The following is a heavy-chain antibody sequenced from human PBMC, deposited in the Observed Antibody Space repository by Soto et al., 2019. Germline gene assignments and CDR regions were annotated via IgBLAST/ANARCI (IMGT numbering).Heavy chain of an antibody. V-gene: IGHV1-46*01. CDR2: INPSGGST. Sequence: ASVKVSCKXSGYTFTSYYMHWVRQAPGQGLEWMGIINPSGGSTSYAQKFQGRVTMTRDTSTSTVYMELSSLRSEDTAVYYCARGLRRARNYYDSSGYFGTLDYWGQGTLVTVSS. D-gene: IGHD3-22*01. CDR1: GYTFTSYY. J-gene: IGHJ4*02. CDR3: ARGLRRARNYYDSSGYFGTLDY.